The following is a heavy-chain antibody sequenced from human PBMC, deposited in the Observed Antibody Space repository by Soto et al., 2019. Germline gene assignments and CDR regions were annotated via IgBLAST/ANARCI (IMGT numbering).Heavy chain of an antibody. CDR2: INAGNGNT. Sequence: QVQLVQSGAEEKKPGASVKVSCKASGYTFTSYAMHWVRQAPGQRLEWMGWINAGNGNTKYSQKFQGRVTITTDTSTSTAYMELSSLRSEDTAVDYCARGSGVVVTDWGQGTLVTVSS. D-gene: IGHD2-2*01. V-gene: IGHV1-3*05. CDR3: ARGSGVVVTD. CDR1: GYTFTSYA. J-gene: IGHJ4*02.